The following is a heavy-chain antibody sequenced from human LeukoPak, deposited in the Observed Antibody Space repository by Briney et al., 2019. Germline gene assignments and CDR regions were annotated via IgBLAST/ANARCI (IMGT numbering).Heavy chain of an antibody. Sequence: SETLSLTCTVSGGSISSGSYYWSWIRQPAGKGLEWIGRIYTSGSTNYNPSLKSRVTISVDTSKNQFSLKLSSVTAADTAVYYCARDWESSSWRYGAFDIWGQGTMVTVSS. V-gene: IGHV4-61*02. CDR1: GGSISSGSYY. D-gene: IGHD6-13*01. J-gene: IGHJ3*02. CDR3: ARDWESSSWRYGAFDI. CDR2: IYTSGST.